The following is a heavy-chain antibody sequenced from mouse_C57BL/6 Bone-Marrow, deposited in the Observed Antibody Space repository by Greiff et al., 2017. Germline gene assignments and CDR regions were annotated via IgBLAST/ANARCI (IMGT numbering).Heavy chain of an antibody. D-gene: IGHD3-2*02. CDR1: GYTFTSYG. Sequence: QVQLKQSGAELARPGASVKLSCKASGYTFTSYGISWVKQRTGQGLEWIGEIYPRSGNTYYNEKFKGKATLTADKSSSTAYMELRSLTSEDSAVYFYASAGSLYQAWFAYWGQGTLVTVSA. V-gene: IGHV1-81*01. CDR3: ASAGSLYQAWFAY. J-gene: IGHJ3*01. CDR2: IYPRSGNT.